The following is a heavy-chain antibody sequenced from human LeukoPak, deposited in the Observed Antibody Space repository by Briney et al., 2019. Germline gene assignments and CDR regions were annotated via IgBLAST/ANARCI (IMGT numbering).Heavy chain of an antibody. Sequence: GGSLRLSCAASGFTFSSYGMHWVRQAPGKGLIWVSRVNGDGTGTIYADSVKGRFTISRDNAKNTLYLQMNSLRAEDTAVYYCARYADGIFYWGQGTLVTVSS. D-gene: IGHD1-14*01. CDR2: VNGDGTGT. CDR3: ARYADGIFY. CDR1: GFTFSSYG. J-gene: IGHJ4*02. V-gene: IGHV3-74*01.